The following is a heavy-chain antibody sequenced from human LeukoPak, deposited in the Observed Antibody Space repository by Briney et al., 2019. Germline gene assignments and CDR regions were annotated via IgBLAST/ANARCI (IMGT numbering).Heavy chain of an antibody. V-gene: IGHV3-66*01. CDR3: ARLNFGDDY. D-gene: IGHD4-17*01. CDR2: IYGSTSA. J-gene: IGHJ4*02. Sequence: XRQXXXXXLEWVSLIYGSTSADYADSVKGRFTISRDTSMNTVYLQMNSLRAEDTAVYYCARLNFGDDYWGQGTLVTVSS.